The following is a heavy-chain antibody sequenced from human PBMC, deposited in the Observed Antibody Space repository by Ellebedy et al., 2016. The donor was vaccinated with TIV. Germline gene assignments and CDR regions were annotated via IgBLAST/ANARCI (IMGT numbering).Heavy chain of an antibody. CDR3: AKDVFTSIPLAGVFGS. CDR2: ISSSGTYI. V-gene: IGHV3-21*04. Sequence: GGSLRLSCAASGFTVSRNYMSWVRQAPGKGLEWVSSISSSGTYIHNTDSVKGRFTISRDNYKNMLYLEMKSLRAEDTAIYYCAKDVFTSIPLAGVFGSWGQGILVTVSS. D-gene: IGHD2-2*02. CDR1: GFTVSRNY. J-gene: IGHJ4*02.